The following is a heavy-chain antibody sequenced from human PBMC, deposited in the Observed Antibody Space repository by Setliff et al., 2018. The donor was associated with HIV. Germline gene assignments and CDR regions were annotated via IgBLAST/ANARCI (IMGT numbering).Heavy chain of an antibody. CDR1: GYTFTSYY. V-gene: IGHV1-46*01. CDR2: INPSGGST. D-gene: IGHD3-22*01. Sequence: ASVKVSCKASGYTFTSYYMHWVRQAPGQGLEWMGIINPSGGSTSYAQKFQGRVTMTRDTSTSTVYMELGSLRSEDTAVYYCARGGYYYDSSGARWGFDYWGQGTLVTVSS. J-gene: IGHJ4*02. CDR3: ARGGYYYDSSGARWGFDY.